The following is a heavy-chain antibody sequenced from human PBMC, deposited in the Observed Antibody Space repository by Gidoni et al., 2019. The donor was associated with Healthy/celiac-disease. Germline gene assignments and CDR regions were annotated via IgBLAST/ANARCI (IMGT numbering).Heavy chain of an antibody. J-gene: IGHJ5*02. D-gene: IGHD2-2*01. CDR2: INPNSGGT. CDR3: ARDIVVVPAYNWFDP. Sequence: QVQLVQSGAEVKKPGAAVKVSCKASGDTFTGYYMHWVRQAPGQGLEWMGWINPNSGGTNYAQKFQGRVTMTRDTSISTAYMELSRLRSDDTAVYYCARDIVVVPAYNWFDPWGQGTLVTVSS. CDR1: GDTFTGYY. V-gene: IGHV1-2*02.